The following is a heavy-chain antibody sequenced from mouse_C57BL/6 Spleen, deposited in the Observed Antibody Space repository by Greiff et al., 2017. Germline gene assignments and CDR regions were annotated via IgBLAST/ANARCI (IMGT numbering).Heavy chain of an antibody. CDR2: IWSGGST. V-gene: IGHV2-2*01. CDR3: ARGGIYDGYYDYFDY. J-gene: IGHJ2*01. D-gene: IGHD2-3*01. Sequence: VQLQQSGPGLVQPSQSLSITCTVSGFSLTSYGVHWVRQSPGKGLEWLGVIWSGGSTDYNAAFISRLSISKDNSKSQVFFKMNSLQADDTAIYYCARGGIYDGYYDYFDYWGQGTTLTVSS. CDR1: GFSLTSYG.